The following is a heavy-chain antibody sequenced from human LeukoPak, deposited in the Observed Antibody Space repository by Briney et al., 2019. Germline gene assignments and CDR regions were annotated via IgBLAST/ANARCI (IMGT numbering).Heavy chain of an antibody. D-gene: IGHD1-26*01. V-gene: IGHV4-59*01. J-gene: IGHJ4*02. Sequence: WETLSLTCTVSGGSISSYYWIWIRQHPGKGLEWIGYVYYSGSTNYNPSLKNRVTITVVTSKNKFSLKLSSVTAADTAVYYCARGLGSGNYYVGFDYWGQETLVTVSS. CDR1: GGSISSYY. CDR2: VYYSGST. CDR3: ARGLGSGNYYVGFDY.